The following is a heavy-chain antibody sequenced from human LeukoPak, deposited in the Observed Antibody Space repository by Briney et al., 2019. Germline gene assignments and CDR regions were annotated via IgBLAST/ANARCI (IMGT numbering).Heavy chain of an antibody. CDR1: GFTVSSNY. Sequence: GGSLRLSCAASGFTVSSNYMSWVRQAPGKGLEWVSVIYSDGSGGGTYYADSVKGRFTISRDNSKNTLFLQMNSLRAEDTAVYYCARENRFCSSSSCPFGSWGQGTLVTVSS. J-gene: IGHJ4*02. V-gene: IGHV3-66*01. D-gene: IGHD2-15*01. CDR3: ARENRFCSSSSCPFGS. CDR2: IYSDGSGGGT.